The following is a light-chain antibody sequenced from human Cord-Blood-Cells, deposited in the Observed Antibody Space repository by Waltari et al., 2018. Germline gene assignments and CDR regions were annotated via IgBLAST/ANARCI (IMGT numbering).Light chain of an antibody. CDR2: DVS. J-gene: IGLJ2*01. CDR3: SSYTSSSTLVV. CDR1: SSDVGGYNY. Sequence: QSALTQPASVSGSPGQSITISCTGTSSDVGGYNYVSWYQPHPGKAPKLMIYDVSNRPSGVPNRFSGSKSGNTASLTISGLQAEDEADYYCSSYTSSSTLVVFGGGTKLTVL. V-gene: IGLV2-14*01.